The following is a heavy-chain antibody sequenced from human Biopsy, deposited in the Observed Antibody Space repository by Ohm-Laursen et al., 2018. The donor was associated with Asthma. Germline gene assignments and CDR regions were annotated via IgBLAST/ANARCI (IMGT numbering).Heavy chain of an antibody. Sequence: TLSLTCAVSGDSIDSGDYSWTWIRQSPGVGLEWIGYIYRNGDTYYNPTLKNRVTISIDRSKNQFPLRLRSVTAADTAVYYCARGWNCGGDCYSLDSWGQGTPVTVSS. CDR1: GDSIDSGDYS. D-gene: IGHD2-21*02. V-gene: IGHV4-30-2*06. CDR3: ARGWNCGGDCYSLDS. CDR2: IYRNGDT. J-gene: IGHJ4*02.